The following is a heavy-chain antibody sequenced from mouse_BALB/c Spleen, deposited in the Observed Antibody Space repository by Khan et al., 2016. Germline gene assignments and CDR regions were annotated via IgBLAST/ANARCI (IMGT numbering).Heavy chain of an antibody. CDR3: GRSGNRYGRTWFAY. CDR1: GYSITSDYA. CDR2: ISYSGST. Sequence: EVQLQESGPGPVKPSQSLSLTCTVTGYSITSDYAWNWIRQFPGNKLEWMGYISYSGSTNYNPSLKSRISITRETSKNQFFLQLNSVTTADTATYYWGRSGNRYGRTWFAYWGQGTLVTVSA. J-gene: IGHJ3*01. D-gene: IGHD2-14*01. V-gene: IGHV3-2*02.